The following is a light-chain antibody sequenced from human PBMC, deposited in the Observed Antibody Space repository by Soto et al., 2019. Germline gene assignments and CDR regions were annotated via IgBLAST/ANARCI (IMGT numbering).Light chain of an antibody. CDR3: QQYGSSPRT. CDR2: GAC. J-gene: IGKJ1*01. CDR1: QSVSSSY. Sequence: EIVLTQSPGTLSLSPGERATLSCRASQSVSSSYLAWYQQKPGQAPRLLIYGACSRATGIPDRFSGSGSGTDFTLTINRLEPEDFAVYYCQQYGSSPRTFGQGTKVDI. V-gene: IGKV3-20*01.